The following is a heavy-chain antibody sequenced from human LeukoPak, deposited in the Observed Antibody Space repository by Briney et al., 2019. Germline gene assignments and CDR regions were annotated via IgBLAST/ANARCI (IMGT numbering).Heavy chain of an antibody. Sequence: SETLSLTCTVSGGSISSYYWSWIRQPPGKGLEWIGEINHSGSTNYNPSLKSRVTISVDTSKNQFSLKLSSVTAADTAVYYCARGTGYYYDSSGYVDYWGQGTLVTVSS. J-gene: IGHJ4*02. D-gene: IGHD3-22*01. CDR1: GGSISSYY. V-gene: IGHV4-34*01. CDR3: ARGTGYYYDSSGYVDY. CDR2: INHSGST.